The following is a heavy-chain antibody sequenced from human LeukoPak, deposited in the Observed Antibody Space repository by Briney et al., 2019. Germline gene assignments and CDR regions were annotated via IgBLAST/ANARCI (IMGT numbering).Heavy chain of an antibody. CDR3: ARVSRFYYDSSGDFDY. D-gene: IGHD3-22*01. J-gene: IGHJ4*02. CDR1: GYTFTDYY. CDR2: ITPNSGAT. Sequence: GASVKVSCKASGYTFTDYYMHWVRQAPGQGLERMGWITPNSGATKYAQKFRGRVSMTRDTSINTAYMELSRLRSDDTAIYYCARVSRFYYDSSGDFDYRGQGTLVTVSS. V-gene: IGHV1-2*02.